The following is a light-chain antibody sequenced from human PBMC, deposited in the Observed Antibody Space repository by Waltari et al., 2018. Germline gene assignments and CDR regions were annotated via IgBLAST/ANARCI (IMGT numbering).Light chain of an antibody. Sequence: SALTQPASVSGSPGPSIPISCTCTSRYFGFHHYFSWYQQYPGKDPKLLIYAVTKRPSGVSSRFSGSRSGNTASLTISGLQPEDEADYYCCSHTFDSTWVFGGGTKLTVL. V-gene: IGLV2-14*03. CDR3: CSHTFDSTWV. J-gene: IGLJ3*02. CDR1: SRYFGFHHY. CDR2: AVT.